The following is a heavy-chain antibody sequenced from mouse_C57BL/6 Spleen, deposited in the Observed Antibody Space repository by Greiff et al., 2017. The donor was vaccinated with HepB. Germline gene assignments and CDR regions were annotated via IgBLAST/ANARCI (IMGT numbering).Heavy chain of an antibody. CDR3: TRGPYYYGSDAMDY. J-gene: IGHJ4*01. CDR2: ISSGGDYI. CDR1: GFTFSSYA. D-gene: IGHD1-1*01. Sequence: EVKLVESGEGLVKPGGSLKLSCAASGFTFSSYAMSWVRQTPEKRLEWVAYISSGGDYIYYADTVKGRFTISRDNARNTLYLQMSSLKSEDTAMYYCTRGPYYYGSDAMDYWGQGTSVTVSS. V-gene: IGHV5-9-1*02.